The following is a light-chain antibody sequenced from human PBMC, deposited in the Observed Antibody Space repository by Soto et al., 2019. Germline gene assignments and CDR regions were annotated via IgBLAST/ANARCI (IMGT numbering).Light chain of an antibody. CDR2: EVS. CDR1: SSDVGDYKY. Sequence: QSALTQPASVSGSPGQSITISCISSDVGDYKYVSWYQQHPGKAPKLIIFEVSNRPSGVSNRFSGSKSGNTASLTISGLQAEDEADYYCSSYTSSSTWVFGGGTKLTVL. V-gene: IGLV2-14*01. J-gene: IGLJ3*02. CDR3: SSYTSSSTWV.